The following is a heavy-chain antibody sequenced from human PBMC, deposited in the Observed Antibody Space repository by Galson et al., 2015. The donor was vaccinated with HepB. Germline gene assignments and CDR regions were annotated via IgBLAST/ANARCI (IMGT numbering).Heavy chain of an antibody. V-gene: IGHV4-39*07. CDR3: ARDGALLWFGSYY. Sequence: LSLTCTVSGGSISSGSYYWGWIRQPPGKGLEWIGSIYYSGSTYYNPSLKSRVTISVDTSKNQFSLKLSSVTAADTAVYYCARDGALLWFGSYYWGQGTLVTVSS. CDR2: IYYSGST. D-gene: IGHD3-10*01. J-gene: IGHJ4*02. CDR1: GGSISSGSYY.